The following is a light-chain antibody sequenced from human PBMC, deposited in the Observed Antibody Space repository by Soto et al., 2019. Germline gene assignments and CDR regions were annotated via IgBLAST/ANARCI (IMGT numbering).Light chain of an antibody. CDR2: GAS. V-gene: IGKV3-20*01. J-gene: IGKJ2*01. Sequence: EIVLTQSPGTLSLSPWERAALSCRASQSLDTDYLTWYQQKPGQAPRLLIFGASSRATGIPDRFSGSGSGTDFTLTIIRLDPEASAVHYCHQFDSSPYTFGQGTKLEIK. CDR1: QSLDTDY. CDR3: HQFDSSPYT.